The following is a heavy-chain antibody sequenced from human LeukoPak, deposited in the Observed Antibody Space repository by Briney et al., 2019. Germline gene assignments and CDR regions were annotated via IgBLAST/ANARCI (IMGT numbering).Heavy chain of an antibody. CDR1: GYSFTSYW. V-gene: IGHV5-51*01. CDR3: ARFGGPSFSSNYFDY. CDR2: IYPGDSDT. Sequence: GESLKISCKASGYSFTSYWIGWVRQMPGKGLEWMGIIYPGDSDTRYSPSFQGQVTISADKSISTASLQWSSLKASDTAIYYCARFGGPSFSSNYFDYWGQGTPITVSS. J-gene: IGHJ4*02. D-gene: IGHD2-8*01.